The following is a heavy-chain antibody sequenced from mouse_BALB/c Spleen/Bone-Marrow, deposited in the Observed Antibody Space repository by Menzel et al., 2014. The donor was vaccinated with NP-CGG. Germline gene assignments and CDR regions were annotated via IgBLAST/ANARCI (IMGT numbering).Heavy chain of an antibody. V-gene: IGHV1S81*02. Sequence: VQLQQSGAELVKPGASVKLSCKAPGYTFTSYYMYCVKQRPGQGLEWFGEINPSNGGTNFNEKFKNKATLTVDKSSSTAYMQLSSLTSEDSAVYYCSRGRRDALDYWGQGTSVTVSS. CDR1: GYTFTSYY. CDR2: INPSNGGT. J-gene: IGHJ4*01. CDR3: SRGRRDALDY.